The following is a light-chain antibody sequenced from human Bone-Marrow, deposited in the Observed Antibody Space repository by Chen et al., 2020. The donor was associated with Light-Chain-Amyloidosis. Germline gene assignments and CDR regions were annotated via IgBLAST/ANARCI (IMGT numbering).Light chain of an antibody. Sequence: QSALTQTRSVAGSPGQSVTISCTGTSSDVGVYNYVSWYQQHPGKAPKLMIYDVSKRPSGVPDRFSGSKSGNTASLTISGLQAEDEADYYCCSYAGSYTHVVFGGGTKLTVL. CDR2: DVS. J-gene: IGLJ2*01. CDR1: SSDVGVYNY. CDR3: CSYAGSYTHVV. V-gene: IGLV2-11*01.